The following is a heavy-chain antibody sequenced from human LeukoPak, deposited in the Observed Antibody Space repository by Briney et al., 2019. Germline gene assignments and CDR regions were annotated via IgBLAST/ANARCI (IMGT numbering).Heavy chain of an antibody. D-gene: IGHD4-17*01. CDR3: TRDHGTTVVTGTSGY. CDR2: IRSKAYGGTT. Sequence: GGSLRLSCTASGFTFGDYAMSWFRQAPGKGLEWVGFIRSKAYGGTTEYAASVKGRFTISRDDSKSIAYLQMNSLKTEDTAVYYCTRDHGTTVVTGTSGYWGQGTLVTVSS. CDR1: GFTFGDYA. V-gene: IGHV3-49*03. J-gene: IGHJ4*02.